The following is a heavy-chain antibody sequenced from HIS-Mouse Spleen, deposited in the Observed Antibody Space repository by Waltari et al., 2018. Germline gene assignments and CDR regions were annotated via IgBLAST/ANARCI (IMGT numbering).Heavy chain of an antibody. Sequence: EVQLVESGGGLVQPGRSLRLSCAASGFTFDDYAMHWVRQAPGKGVEWGSGISWNSGSIGYADSVKGRFTISRDNAKNSLYLQMNSLRAEDTALYYCAKDSSGYGDYGWFDPWGQGTLVTVSS. J-gene: IGHJ5*02. D-gene: IGHD4-17*01. V-gene: IGHV3-9*01. CDR3: AKDSSGYGDYGWFDP. CDR2: ISWNSGSI. CDR1: GFTFDDYA.